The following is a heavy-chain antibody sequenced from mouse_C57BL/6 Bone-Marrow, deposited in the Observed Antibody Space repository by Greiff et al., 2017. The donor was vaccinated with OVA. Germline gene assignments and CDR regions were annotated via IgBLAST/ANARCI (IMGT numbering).Heavy chain of an antibody. CDR1: GYTFTNYW. V-gene: IGHV1-63*01. Sequence: QVQLQQSGAELVRPGTSVKMSCKASGYTFTNYWIGWAKQRPGHGLEWIGDIYPGGGYTNYNEKFKGKATLTADKSSSTAYMQFSSLTSEDSAIYYCARDAAQANYYAMDYWGQGTAVTVSS. D-gene: IGHD3-2*02. J-gene: IGHJ4*01. CDR3: ARDAAQANYYAMDY. CDR2: IYPGGGYT.